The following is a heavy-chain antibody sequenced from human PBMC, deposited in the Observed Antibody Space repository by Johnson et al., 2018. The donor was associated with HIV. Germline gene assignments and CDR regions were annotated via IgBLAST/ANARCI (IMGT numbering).Heavy chain of an antibody. Sequence: QMQLVESGGGVVQPGKSLTLSCVGSGLSFSNFGIHWVRQAPGKGPEWVAVISYDGSNKYYADSVKGRFTISRDNSKNTLYLQMNSLRAEDTAVYYCAREGRRDAFDIWGQGTMVTVSS. J-gene: IGHJ3*02. CDR2: ISYDGSNK. V-gene: IGHV3-30*03. CDR1: GLSFSNFG. CDR3: AREGRRDAFDI.